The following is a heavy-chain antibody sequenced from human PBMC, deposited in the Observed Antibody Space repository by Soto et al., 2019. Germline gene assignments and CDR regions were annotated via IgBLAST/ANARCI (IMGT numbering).Heavy chain of an antibody. CDR1: GTTFNTFA. V-gene: IGHV1-69*06. CDR2: IIHVLGPA. CDR3: ARAAKRYFDK. Sequence: QVQLVQAGAEVKKPGSSVKVSCTASGTTFNTFAISWVRQAPGQGLEWMGGIIHVLGPAFYSQKFQGRVTITADKSTTTAYLELSSLRSEDTAVYYCARAAKRYFDKWGQGTLVTVSS. J-gene: IGHJ4*02.